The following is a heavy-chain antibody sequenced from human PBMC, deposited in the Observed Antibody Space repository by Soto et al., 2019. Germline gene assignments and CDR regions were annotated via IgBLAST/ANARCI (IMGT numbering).Heavy chain of an antibody. J-gene: IGHJ2*01. Sequence: GKGLEWVSNISANEGSTYYADSVQGRFTISRANCQHTVHLQMNSLRAEDAAVYYCANFFFQAEDGIRYVRSVSALLLNRSADL. D-gene: IGHD3-10*02. CDR3: ANFFFQAEDGIRYVRSVSALLLNRSADL. CDR2: ISANEGST. V-gene: IGHV3-23*01.